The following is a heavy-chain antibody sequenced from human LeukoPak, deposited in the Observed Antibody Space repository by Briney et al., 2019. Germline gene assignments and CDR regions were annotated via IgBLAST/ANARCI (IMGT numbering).Heavy chain of an antibody. CDR1: GFIFSDHW. D-gene: IGHD3-3*01. Sequence: GSLRLSCAASGFIFSDHWMHWVRQAPGKGLVWLSRINNDGSSTIYADSVKGRFTFSRDNAENTLFLEMSSLRVEDTAVYYCVRERNNFWSGHHSIFDSWGQGTLVTVSS. V-gene: IGHV3-74*01. CDR2: INNDGSST. J-gene: IGHJ4*02. CDR3: VRERNNFWSGHHSIFDS.